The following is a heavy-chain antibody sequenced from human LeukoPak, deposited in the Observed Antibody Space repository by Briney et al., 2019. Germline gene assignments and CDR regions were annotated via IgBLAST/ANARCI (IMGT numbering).Heavy chain of an antibody. CDR3: ARGDIAAAGSFDY. CDR1: GGSFSGYY. CDR2: INHSGST. J-gene: IGHJ4*02. Sequence: SETLSLTCAVYGGSFSGYYWSWIRQPPGKGLEWIGEINHSGSTNYNPSLKRRVTISVDTSKNQFSLKLSSVTAADTAVYYCARGDIAAAGSFDYWGQGTLVTVSS. V-gene: IGHV4-34*01. D-gene: IGHD6-13*01.